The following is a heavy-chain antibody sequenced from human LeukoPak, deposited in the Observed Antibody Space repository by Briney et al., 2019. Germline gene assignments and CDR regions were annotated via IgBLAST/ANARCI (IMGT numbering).Heavy chain of an antibody. CDR3: ARSRYSAGWYYYYYGMDV. V-gene: IGHV3-21*01. Sequence: GGSLRLSCAGSGFTFSSYTMNWVRQAPGKGLEWVSSISSSATYIYYADSVRGRFTISRDDAKNSPFLHMNSLRAEDTAVYYCARSRYSAGWYYYYYGMDVWGQGTTVTVSS. J-gene: IGHJ6*02. CDR1: GFTFSSYT. CDR2: ISSSATYI. D-gene: IGHD5-18*01.